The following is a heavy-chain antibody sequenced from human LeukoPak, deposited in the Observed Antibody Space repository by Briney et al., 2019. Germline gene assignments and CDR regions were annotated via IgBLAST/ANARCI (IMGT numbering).Heavy chain of an antibody. CDR2: ISYDGSNK. J-gene: IGHJ3*02. V-gene: IGHV3-30-3*01. CDR1: GFTFSSYA. Sequence: PGGSLRLSCAASGFTFSSYAMHWVRQAPGKGLEWVAVISYDGSNKYYADSVKGRFTISRDNSKNTQYLQMNSLRAEDTAVYYCARDLIWGYYDSSGSGAFDIWGQGTMVTVSS. CDR3: ARDLIWGYYDSSGSGAFDI. D-gene: IGHD3-22*01.